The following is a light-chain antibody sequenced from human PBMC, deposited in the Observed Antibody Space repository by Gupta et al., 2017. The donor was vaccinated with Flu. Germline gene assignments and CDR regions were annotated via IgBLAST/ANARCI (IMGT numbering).Light chain of an antibody. J-gene: IGKJ4*01. Sequence: PSSLSASIGARVTISCRASQAVSRGGAGYQHSPDTAPKTRSYGASNLQSGVQARFSGSGSGTHFKLKISKVEPEDSATYYCKQDEPFPLTFGGGTTVDIK. CDR2: GAS. CDR1: QAVSRG. V-gene: IGKV1D-16*01. CDR3: KQDEPFPLT.